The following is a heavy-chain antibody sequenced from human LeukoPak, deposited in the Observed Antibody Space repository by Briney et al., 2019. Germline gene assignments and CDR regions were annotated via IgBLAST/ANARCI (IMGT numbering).Heavy chain of an antibody. D-gene: IGHD6-6*01. CDR3: ATSIAARLYYYYGMDV. CDR1: GYTFTSYD. V-gene: IGHV1-8*01. J-gene: IGHJ6*02. Sequence: GASVKVSCKASGYTFTSYDFNWLRQATGQGPEWMGWMNPNSGATGYAQKFQGRVTMTRSASINTAYMELTNLRSEDTAVYYCATSIAARLYYYYGMDVWGQGTTVTVSS. CDR2: MNPNSGAT.